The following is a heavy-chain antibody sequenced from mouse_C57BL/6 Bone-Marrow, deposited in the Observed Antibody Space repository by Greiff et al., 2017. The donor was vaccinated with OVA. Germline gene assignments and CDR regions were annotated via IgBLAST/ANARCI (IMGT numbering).Heavy chain of an antibody. Sequence: EVHLVESGEGLVKPGGSLKLSCAASGFTFSSYAMSWVRQTPEKRLEWVAYISSGGDYIYYADTVKGRFTISRDNARNTLYLQMSSLKSEDTAMYYCTREFITTVVDGDYWGQGTSVTVSS. CDR1: GFTFSSYA. J-gene: IGHJ4*01. CDR2: ISSGGDYI. V-gene: IGHV5-9-1*02. D-gene: IGHD1-1*01. CDR3: TREFITTVVDGDY.